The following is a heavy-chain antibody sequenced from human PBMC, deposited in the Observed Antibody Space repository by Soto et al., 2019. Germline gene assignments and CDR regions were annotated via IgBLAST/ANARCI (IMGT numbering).Heavy chain of an antibody. CDR2: INAGNGNT. J-gene: IGHJ6*03. D-gene: IGHD3-10*01. CDR1: GYTYTSYA. V-gene: IGHV1-3*01. CDR3: ARGWYYGSRSYLLFYYYMDV. Sequence: QVQLVQSGAEVKKPGASVKVSCKASGYTYTSYAMHWVRQAPGQRLEWMGWINAGNGNTKYSQKFQGRVTITRDTSASTAYMELSSLRSEDTAVYYCARGWYYGSRSYLLFYYYMDVWGKGTTVTVSS.